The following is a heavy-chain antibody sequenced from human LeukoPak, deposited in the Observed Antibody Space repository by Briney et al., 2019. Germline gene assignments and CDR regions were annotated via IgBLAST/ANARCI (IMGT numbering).Heavy chain of an antibody. V-gene: IGHV6-1*01. CDR3: ARSIVVVPPARPFDY. CDR1: GDGVSSNSAA. Sequence: SQTLPLTCAIFGDGVSSNSAAWNWIRQSPSRGLEWLGRTYYKSKWYNDYAVSVKGRITINADTSKNQFSLQLNSVTPEDAAVYYCARSIVVVPPARPFDYWGQGTLVTVSS. J-gene: IGHJ4*02. CDR2: TYYKSKWYN. D-gene: IGHD2-2*01.